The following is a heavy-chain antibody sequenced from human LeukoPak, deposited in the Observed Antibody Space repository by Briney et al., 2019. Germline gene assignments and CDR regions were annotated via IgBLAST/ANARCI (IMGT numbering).Heavy chain of an antibody. CDR2: INPNSGGT. J-gene: IGHJ4*02. CDR1: GYTFTGYY. CDR3: ARVRRYGGNSGYFDY. Sequence: ASVKVSCKASGYTFTGYYMHWVRQAPGQGLKWMGWINPNSGGTNYAQKFQGRVTMTRDTSISTAYMELSRLRSDDTAVYYCARVRRYGGNSGYFDYWGQGTLVTVSS. D-gene: IGHD4-17*01. V-gene: IGHV1-2*02.